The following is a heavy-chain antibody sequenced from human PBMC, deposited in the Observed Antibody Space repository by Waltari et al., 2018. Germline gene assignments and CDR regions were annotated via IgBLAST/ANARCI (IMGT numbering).Heavy chain of an antibody. Sequence: EVQLVESGGGLVQPGRSLRLSCAASGFTFDDYAMHWVRQAPGKGLEWVSGIRWNSGSIGYAESVKGRFTISRDNAKNSLYLQMNSLRAEDTALYYCAKDKGYGSGSYSLDYWGQGTLVTVSS. D-gene: IGHD3-10*01. J-gene: IGHJ4*02. V-gene: IGHV3-9*01. CDR2: IRWNSGSI. CDR3: AKDKGYGSGSYSLDY. CDR1: GFTFDDYA.